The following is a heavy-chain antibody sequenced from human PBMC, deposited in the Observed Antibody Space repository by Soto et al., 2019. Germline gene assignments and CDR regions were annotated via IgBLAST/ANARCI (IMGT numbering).Heavy chain of an antibody. J-gene: IGHJ6*02. CDR3: AREVGGFGVIIPTRMDV. Sequence: GCRRLSCAASGFTFSGYEMNWVRQAPGKGLEWVSYISGSGSTIYYADSVKVRFTISRDNAKDSLYLQMKSLRAEDTAVCYCAREVGGFGVIIPTRMDVWGQGTTVTVSS. V-gene: IGHV3-48*03. D-gene: IGHD3-10*01. CDR2: ISGSGSTI. CDR1: GFTFSGYE.